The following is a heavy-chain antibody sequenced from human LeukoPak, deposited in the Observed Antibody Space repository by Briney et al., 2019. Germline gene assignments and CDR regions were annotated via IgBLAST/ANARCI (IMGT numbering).Heavy chain of an antibody. J-gene: IGHJ3*02. CDR1: GYTFTSYG. D-gene: IGHD4-11*01. Sequence: ASVKVSCKASGYTFTSYGISWVRQAPGQGLEWMGWISAYNGNTNYAQKLQGRVTMTTDTSTSTAYMELRSLRSDDTAVYYCARIRFYTVTPDAFDIWGQGTMVTVSS. CDR2: ISAYNGNT. CDR3: ARIRFYTVTPDAFDI. V-gene: IGHV1-18*01.